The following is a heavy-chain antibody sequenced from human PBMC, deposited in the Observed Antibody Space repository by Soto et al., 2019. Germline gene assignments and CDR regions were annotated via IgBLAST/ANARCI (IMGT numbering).Heavy chain of an antibody. CDR1: GFTFSSYG. V-gene: IGHV3-33*01. Sequence: GGSLRLSCAASGFTFSSYGMHWVRQAPGKGLEWVAVIWYDGSNKYYADSVKGRFTISRDNSKNTLYLQMNSLRAEDTAVYYCARDPIAARLLYYFDYWGQGTLVTVS. D-gene: IGHD6-6*01. J-gene: IGHJ4*02. CDR2: IWYDGSNK. CDR3: ARDPIAARLLYYFDY.